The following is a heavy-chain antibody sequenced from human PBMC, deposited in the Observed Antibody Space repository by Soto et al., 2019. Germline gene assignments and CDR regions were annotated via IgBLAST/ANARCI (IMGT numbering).Heavy chain of an antibody. D-gene: IGHD2-15*01. V-gene: IGHV3-48*02. CDR3: ARDYCSGGSCYLRRVGWGGFNYHYYRLAV. CDR1: GFTFSSYS. CDR2: ISSSSSTI. J-gene: IGHJ6*02. Sequence: GGSLRLSCAASGFTFSSYSMNWVRQAPGKGLEWVSYISSSSSTIYYADSVKGRFTISRDNAKNSLYLQMNSLRDEDTAVYYCARDYCSGGSCYLRRVGWGGFNYHYYRLAVWGRRTTVTGSS.